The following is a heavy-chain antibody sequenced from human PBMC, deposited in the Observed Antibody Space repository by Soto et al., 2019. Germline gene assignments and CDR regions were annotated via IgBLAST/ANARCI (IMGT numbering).Heavy chain of an antibody. CDR1: GFRYAVYA. V-gene: IGHV3-23*01. D-gene: IGHD1-1*01. J-gene: IGHJ4*02. CDR3: AKVAMSGMCIEYFYS. Sequence: PGGALRLACIVSGFRYAVYALALVRQSPGKGLEWVAAVSVGGGSTYYADSVKGRFSISRDNSKSTLYLQRDSLRADDTAVYYCAKVAMSGMCIEYFYSWGQVPLVTGSS. CDR2: VSVGGGST.